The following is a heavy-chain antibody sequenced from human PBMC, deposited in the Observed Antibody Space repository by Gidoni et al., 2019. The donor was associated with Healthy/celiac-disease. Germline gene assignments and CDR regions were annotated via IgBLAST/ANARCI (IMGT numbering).Heavy chain of an antibody. Sequence: QVQLQQWGAGLLKPSETLSLTCAVYGGSFSGYYWSWIRPPPGKGLEWIGEINHSGSTNYNPSLKSRVTISVDTSKNQFSLKLSSVTAADTAVYYCARGWYDSSGYIDYWGQGTLVTVSS. J-gene: IGHJ4*02. D-gene: IGHD3-22*01. CDR2: INHSGST. CDR3: ARGWYDSSGYIDY. CDR1: GGSFSGYY. V-gene: IGHV4-34*01.